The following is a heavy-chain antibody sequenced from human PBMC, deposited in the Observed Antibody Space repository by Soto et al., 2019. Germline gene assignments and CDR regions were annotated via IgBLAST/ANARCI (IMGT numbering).Heavy chain of an antibody. D-gene: IGHD1-26*01. Sequence: GASVKVSCKASGYAFTNYGINWVRQAPGQGLEWTAWITTYNGKTIYAEKLQGRVTLTTDTSTSTAYMEVRSLRSDDTAVYYCARDRQIVGDMKIDYWGQGTLVTVSS. J-gene: IGHJ4*02. CDR1: GYAFTNYG. CDR3: ARDRQIVGDMKIDY. CDR2: ITTYNGKT. V-gene: IGHV1-18*01.